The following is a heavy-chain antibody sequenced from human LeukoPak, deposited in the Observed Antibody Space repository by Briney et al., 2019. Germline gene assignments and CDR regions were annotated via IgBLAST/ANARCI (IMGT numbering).Heavy chain of an antibody. CDR3: ATPLDYYDSSGYHQGGD. Sequence: PGGSLRLSCAASGFTFSCYWMTWVRQAAGRGVEGVANIKQDGSKKNYVDSVKGRFTISRDNAKNSLYLRMNSLRAEDTAVYYCATPLDYYDSSGYHQGGDWGQGTLVTVSS. D-gene: IGHD3-22*01. J-gene: IGHJ4*02. CDR2: IKQDGSKK. V-gene: IGHV3-7*03. CDR1: GFTFSCYW.